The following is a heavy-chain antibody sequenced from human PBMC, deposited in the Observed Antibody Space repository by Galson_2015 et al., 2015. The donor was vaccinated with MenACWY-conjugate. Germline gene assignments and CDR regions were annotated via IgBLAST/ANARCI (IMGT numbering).Heavy chain of an antibody. D-gene: IGHD3-10*01. CDR1: GFTFSSYA. Sequence: SLRLSCAASGFTFSSYAMHWVRQAPGKGLEWVAVISYDGSNKYYADSVKGRFTISRDNSKNTLYLQMNSLRAEDTAVYYCARGVSIPGSFYFKENYFDYWGQGTLVTVSS. CDR2: ISYDGSNK. CDR3: ARGVSIPGSFYFKENYFDY. V-gene: IGHV3-30*04. J-gene: IGHJ4*02.